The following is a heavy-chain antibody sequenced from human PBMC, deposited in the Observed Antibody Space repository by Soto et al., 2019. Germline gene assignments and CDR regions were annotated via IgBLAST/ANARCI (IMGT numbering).Heavy chain of an antibody. CDR1: GGSISSYY. CDR2: IYYSGST. V-gene: IGHV4-59*08. J-gene: IGHJ4*02. CDR3: GRRGYDSSGYYYYY. Sequence: SETLSLTCTVSGGSISSYYWSLTRQPPGKGLEWIGYIYYSGSTNYNPSLKSRVTISVDTSKNQFSLKLSSVTAADTAVYYCGRRGYDSSGYYYYYWGQGTLVTVSS. D-gene: IGHD3-22*01.